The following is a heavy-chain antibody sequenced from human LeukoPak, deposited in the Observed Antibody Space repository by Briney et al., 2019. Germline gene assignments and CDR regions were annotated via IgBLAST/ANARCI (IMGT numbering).Heavy chain of an antibody. Sequence: GASVKVSCKASGGTFSSYAISWVRQAPGQGLEWMGGIIPIFGTANYAQKFQGRVTITADESTSTAYMELSSLRSEDTAVYYCARVPLERDILTGYYKTPPWNWFDPWGQGTLVTVSS. CDR1: GGTFSSYA. D-gene: IGHD3-9*01. CDR3: ARVPLERDILTGYYKTPPWNWFDP. V-gene: IGHV1-69*13. J-gene: IGHJ5*02. CDR2: IIPIFGTA.